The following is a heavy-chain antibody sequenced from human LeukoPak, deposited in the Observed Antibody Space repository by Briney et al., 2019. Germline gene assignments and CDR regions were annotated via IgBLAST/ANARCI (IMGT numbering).Heavy chain of an antibody. Sequence: PSETLSLTCTVSGGSITDYFWSWIRQPPGKGLEWIGYIYYSEGTTYNPSLKGRVTISVDTSKNQFSLNLTSVTAADTAVYYCARAPRWQLGLFDFWGQGILVTVSS. J-gene: IGHJ4*02. CDR3: ARAPRWQLGLFDF. D-gene: IGHD5-24*01. V-gene: IGHV4-59*01. CDR2: IYYSEGT. CDR1: GGSITDYF.